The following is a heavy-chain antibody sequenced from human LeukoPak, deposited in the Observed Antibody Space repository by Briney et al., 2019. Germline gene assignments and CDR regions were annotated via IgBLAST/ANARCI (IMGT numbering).Heavy chain of an antibody. CDR3: ARVEGIAVAGTLFFDY. J-gene: IGHJ4*02. V-gene: IGHV4-39*07. CDR2: IYYSGST. CDR1: GGSISSSSYY. Sequence: SETLSLTCTVSGGSISSSSYYWGWIRQPPGKGLEWIGSIYYSGSTYYNPSLKSRVTISVDTSKNQFSLKLSSVTAADTAVYYCARVEGIAVAGTLFFDYWGQGTLVTVSS. D-gene: IGHD6-19*01.